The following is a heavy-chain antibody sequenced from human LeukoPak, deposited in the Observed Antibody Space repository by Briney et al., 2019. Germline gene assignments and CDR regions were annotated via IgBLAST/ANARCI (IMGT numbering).Heavy chain of an antibody. Sequence: GGSLRLSCAASGFTFSRNAMSWVRQAPGKGLEWVSSLSGSGGDTYYADSVKGRFTISRDNSKNTVYLQMNSLRAEDTAVYYCARVSDYYDSSGYLLGAFDIWGQGTMVTVSS. CDR1: GFTFSRNA. CDR3: ARVSDYYDSSGYLLGAFDI. CDR2: LSGSGGDT. J-gene: IGHJ3*02. D-gene: IGHD3-22*01. V-gene: IGHV3-23*01.